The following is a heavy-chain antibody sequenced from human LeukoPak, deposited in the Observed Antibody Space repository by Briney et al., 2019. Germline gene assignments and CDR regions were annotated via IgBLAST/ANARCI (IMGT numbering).Heavy chain of an antibody. CDR1: GYSINNGYY. CDR3: ARDARGGNSYYFDY. D-gene: IGHD4-23*01. V-gene: IGHV4-38-2*02. Sequence: SETLSLTCTVSGYSINNGYYWGWFRQPPGKGLEWIGSIYHVGTTSYNPSLKSRVTISVDTSKNHFSLKLNSVTAADTAVYYCARDARGGNSYYFDYWGQGTLVTVSS. J-gene: IGHJ4*02. CDR2: IYHVGTT.